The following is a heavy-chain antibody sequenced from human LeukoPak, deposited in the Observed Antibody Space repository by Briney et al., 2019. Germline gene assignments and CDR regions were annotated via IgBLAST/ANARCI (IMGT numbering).Heavy chain of an antibody. J-gene: IGHJ5*02. D-gene: IGHD6-13*01. CDR2: INPNSGGT. Sequence: ASVKVSCKASGYTFPSYGITWVRQAPGQGLEWMGWINPNSGGTNYAQKFQGRVTMTRDTSISTAYMELSRLRSDDTAVYYCARDRGLGAAAGTFWFDPWGQGTLVTVSS. CDR3: ARDRGLGAAAGTFWFDP. CDR1: GYTFPSYG. V-gene: IGHV1-2*02.